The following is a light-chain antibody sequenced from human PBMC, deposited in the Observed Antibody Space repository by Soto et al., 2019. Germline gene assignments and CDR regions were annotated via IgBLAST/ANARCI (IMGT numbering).Light chain of an antibody. CDR1: QSISSY. V-gene: IGKV1-39*01. CDR2: AAS. CDR3: QQSYSTPPYT. J-gene: IGKJ2*01. Sequence: DIQMTQSPSSLSASVGDRVTITCRASQSISSYLNWYQQKPGKAPKLLIYAASSLQSGVPSRFSGSGSGTDFTLTISSLQPEEFATYYCQQSYSTPPYTFGQGTTLEIK.